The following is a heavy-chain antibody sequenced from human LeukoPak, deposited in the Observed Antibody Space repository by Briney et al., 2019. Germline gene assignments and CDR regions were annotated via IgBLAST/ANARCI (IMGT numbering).Heavy chain of an antibody. CDR2: IYYSGST. Sequence: SQTLSLTRTVSGGSISSGDYYWSWIHQPPGKGLEWIGYIYYSGSTYYNPSLKNRVTISVDTSKNQFSLKLSSVTAADTAVYYCARDSRGIGMDVWGKGTTVTVSS. CDR1: GGSISSGDYY. V-gene: IGHV4-30-4*08. J-gene: IGHJ6*04. CDR3: ARDSRGIGMDV. D-gene: IGHD2-21*01.